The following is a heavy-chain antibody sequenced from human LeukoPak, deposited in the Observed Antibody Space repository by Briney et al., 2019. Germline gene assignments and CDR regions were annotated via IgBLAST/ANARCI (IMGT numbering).Heavy chain of an antibody. CDR1: GFTFSDYY. CDR3: AGELTTTDAFDI. V-gene: IGHV3-11*01. Sequence: GGSLRLSCAASGFTFSDYYMSWIRQAPGKGLEWVSYISSSGSTIYYADSVKGRFTISRDNAKNSLYLQMNSLRAEDTAVYYCAGELTTTDAFDIWGQGTMVTVSS. D-gene: IGHD4-17*01. J-gene: IGHJ3*02. CDR2: ISSSGSTI.